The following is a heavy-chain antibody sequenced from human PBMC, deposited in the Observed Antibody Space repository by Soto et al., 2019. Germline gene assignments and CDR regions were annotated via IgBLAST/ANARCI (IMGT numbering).Heavy chain of an antibody. CDR1: GGSISTGGYY. J-gene: IGHJ5*02. Sequence: QVQLQESGPGLVKPSQTLSLTCTVSGGSISTGGYYWNWIRQHPGKGLEWIGYFYYSGNTYYNPSLKCLATISVNTSKNKFSVKLGSVTAADTAVYYCARSVFPWGQGTLVTVSS. V-gene: IGHV4-31*01. CDR3: ARSVFP. CDR2: FYYSGNT.